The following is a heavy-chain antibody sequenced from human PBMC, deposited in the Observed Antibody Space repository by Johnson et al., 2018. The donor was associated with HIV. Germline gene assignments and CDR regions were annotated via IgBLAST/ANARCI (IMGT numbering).Heavy chain of an antibody. J-gene: IGHJ3*02. CDR2: IKLDGSDK. V-gene: IGHV3-7*03. CDR3: ARKGDAFDI. Sequence: VQLVESGGGLVKPGGSLRLSCAGSGFTFSDHYMSWVRQAPGKGLAWVATIKLDGSDKYYLDSVKGRFTISRDNGRNSLYLQMNSLRAEDTAVYYCARKGDAFDIWGQGTKVTVSS. CDR1: GFTFSDHY.